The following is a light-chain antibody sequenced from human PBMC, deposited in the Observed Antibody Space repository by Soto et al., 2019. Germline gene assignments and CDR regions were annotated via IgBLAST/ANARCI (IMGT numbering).Light chain of an antibody. CDR1: QSLNSW. J-gene: IGKJ1*01. Sequence: DIQMTQSPSTLSVSVGDRVTITCRASQSLNSWLAWYQQKPGKAPKLLIYKASTLESGVPSRFSGSGSATEFTLTISSLQPDDFATYYCQQYNTDSGTFGQGTKVEIK. CDR3: QQYNTDSGT. CDR2: KAS. V-gene: IGKV1-5*03.